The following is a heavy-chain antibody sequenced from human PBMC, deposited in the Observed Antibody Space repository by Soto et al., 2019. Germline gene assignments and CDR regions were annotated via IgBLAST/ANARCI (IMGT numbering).Heavy chain of an antibody. CDR1: GGSISSGGYY. J-gene: IGHJ5*02. CDR2: IYYSGST. Sequence: PSETLSLTCTVSGGSISSGGYYWSWIRQHPXKGLEWIGYIYYSGSTYYSPSLKSRVTISVDTSKNQFSLKLSSVTAADTAVYYCARDKSERWSIPVAGNWFDPWGQRTLVTVSS. V-gene: IGHV4-31*03. D-gene: IGHD6-19*01. CDR3: ARDKSERWSIPVAGNWFDP.